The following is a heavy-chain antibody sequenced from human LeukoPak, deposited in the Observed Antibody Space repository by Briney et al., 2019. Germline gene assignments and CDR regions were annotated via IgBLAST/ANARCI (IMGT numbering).Heavy chain of an antibody. V-gene: IGHV4-61*02. D-gene: IGHD3-10*01. Sequence: SETLSLTCTVSGGSISSGSYYWSWIRQPAGKGLEWIGRIYTSGSTNYNPSLKSRVTISVDTSKNQFSLKLSSVTAADTAVYYCARGFGELGAEAFDYWGQGTLVTVSS. J-gene: IGHJ4*02. CDR3: ARGFGELGAEAFDY. CDR2: IYTSGST. CDR1: GGSISSGSYY.